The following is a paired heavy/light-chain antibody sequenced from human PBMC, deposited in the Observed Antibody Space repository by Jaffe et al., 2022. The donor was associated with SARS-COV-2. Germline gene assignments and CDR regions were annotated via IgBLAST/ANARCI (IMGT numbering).Heavy chain of an antibody. CDR1: GYNFTSYF. CDR3: AREIYGSGDYYPDY. J-gene: IGHJ4*02. V-gene: IGHV1-46*01. CDR2: IYPSGDVT. D-gene: IGHD3-10*01. Sequence: QVQLVQSGAEVKKPGASVKISCKASGYNFTSYFMHWVRQAPGQGLEWMGLIYPSGDVTNYARTFLGRVTMTRDTSTSTVYLELRSLTSEDTAVYYCAREIYGSGDYYPDYWGQGTLVSVSS.
Light chain of an antibody. J-gene: IGLJ3*02. CDR3: SAWDTSLSAWV. Sequence: QPGLTQPPSVSKGLRQTATLTCTGNTNNVGNLGAAWLQLRQDHPPKVLSYRNNNRPSGISERFSASRSGNTASLTISGLQPEDETDYYCSAWDTSLSAWVFGGGTKLTVL. V-gene: IGLV10-54*04. CDR2: RNN. CDR1: TNNVGNLG.